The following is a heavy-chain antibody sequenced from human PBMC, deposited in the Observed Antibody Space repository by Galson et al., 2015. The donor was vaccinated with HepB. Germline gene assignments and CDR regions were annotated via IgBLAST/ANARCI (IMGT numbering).Heavy chain of an antibody. CDR3: ARDIDYYDSSGYLFDY. V-gene: IGHV3-48*01. CDR2: ISSSSSTI. D-gene: IGHD3-22*01. CDR1: GFTFSSYS. J-gene: IGHJ4*02. Sequence: SLRLSCAASGFTFSSYSMNWVRQAPGKGLEWVSYISSSSSTIYYADSVKGRFTISRDNAKNSLYLQMNSLRAEDTAVYYCARDIDYYDSSGYLFDYWGQGTLVTVSS.